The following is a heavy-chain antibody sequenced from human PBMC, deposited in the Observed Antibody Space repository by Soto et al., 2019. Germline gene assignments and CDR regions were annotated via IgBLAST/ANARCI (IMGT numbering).Heavy chain of an antibody. CDR2: INTNSGGT. V-gene: IGHV1-2*04. CDR1: GYTFTGYY. Sequence: ASVKVSCKASGYTFTGYYMHWVRQAPGQGLEWKGWINTNSGGTNYAQKFQGWVTMTRDTSISTAYMELSRLRSDDTAVYYCASGFHYYDSSGYPGGYYYYGMDVWGQGTTVTVSS. J-gene: IGHJ6*02. D-gene: IGHD3-22*01. CDR3: ASGFHYYDSSGYPGGYYYYGMDV.